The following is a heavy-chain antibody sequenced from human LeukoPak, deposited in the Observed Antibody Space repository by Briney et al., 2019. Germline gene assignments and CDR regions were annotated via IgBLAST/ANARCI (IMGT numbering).Heavy chain of an antibody. CDR3: ARQRGWGFGSYLDY. V-gene: IGHV4-38-2*02. Sequence: SETLSLTCTVSGYSISTSYYWGWIRQPPGKGLEWIGSIYHSGNTYYNPSLKSRVTISVDTSKNQFSLKLSSVTAADTAVYYCARQRGWGFGSYLDYWGQGTLVTVSS. CDR1: GYSISTSYY. CDR2: IYHSGNT. J-gene: IGHJ4*02. D-gene: IGHD7-27*01.